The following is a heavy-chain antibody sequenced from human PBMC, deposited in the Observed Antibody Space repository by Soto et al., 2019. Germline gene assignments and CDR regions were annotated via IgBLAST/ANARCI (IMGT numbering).Heavy chain of an antibody. Sequence: SETLSLTFTVSGGSISSSSYYWGWIRQPPGKGLEWIGSIYYSGSTYYNPSLKSRVTISVDTSKNQFSLKLSSVTAADTAVYYCARRRGGAPPGWFDPWGQGTLVTVSS. J-gene: IGHJ5*02. CDR3: ARRRGGAPPGWFDP. CDR1: GGSISSSSYY. V-gene: IGHV4-39*01. D-gene: IGHD3-10*01. CDR2: IYYSGST.